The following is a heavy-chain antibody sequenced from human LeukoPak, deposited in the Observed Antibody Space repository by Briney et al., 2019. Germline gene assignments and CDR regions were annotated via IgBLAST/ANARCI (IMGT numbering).Heavy chain of an antibody. CDR3: AREDLGYCSSTSCYYDY. CDR2: IWYDGSNK. V-gene: IGHV3-33*01. D-gene: IGHD2-2*01. J-gene: IGHJ4*02. CDR1: GFTFSSYG. Sequence: GGSLRLSCAASGFTFSSYGMHWVRQAPGKGLEWVAVIWYDGSNKYYADSVKGRFAISRDNSKNTLYLQMNSLRAEDTAVYYCAREDLGYCSSTSCYYDYWGPGTLVTVSS.